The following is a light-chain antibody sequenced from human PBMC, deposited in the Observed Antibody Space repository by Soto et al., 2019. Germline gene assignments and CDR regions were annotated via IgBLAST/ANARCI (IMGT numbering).Light chain of an antibody. J-gene: IGLJ2*01. Sequence: QSVLTQPPSVSAAPGQKVTISCSGSSSNIGNNYVSWYQQLPGTAPKLLVHENNKRPSGIPDRFSGSKSGASATLGITGRQTGDEADYYCGTWDSRLSAVVFGGGTKLTVL. CDR2: ENN. CDR3: GTWDSRLSAVV. CDR1: SSNIGNNY. V-gene: IGLV1-51*02.